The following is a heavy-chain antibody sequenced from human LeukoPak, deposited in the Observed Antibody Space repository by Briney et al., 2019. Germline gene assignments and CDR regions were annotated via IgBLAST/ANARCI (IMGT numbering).Heavy chain of an antibody. CDR1: GYTFTGYY. CDR3: AFLAAPAPKPSTRYYYMDV. J-gene: IGHJ6*03. CDR2: INPNSGGT. Sequence: GASVKVSCKASGYTFTGYYMHWVRQAPGQGLEWMGWINPNSGGTNYAQKFQGRVTMTRDTSISTAYMELSSLRSEDTAVYYCAFLAAPAPKPSTRYYYMDVWGKGTTVTVSS. V-gene: IGHV1-2*02. D-gene: IGHD2-15*01.